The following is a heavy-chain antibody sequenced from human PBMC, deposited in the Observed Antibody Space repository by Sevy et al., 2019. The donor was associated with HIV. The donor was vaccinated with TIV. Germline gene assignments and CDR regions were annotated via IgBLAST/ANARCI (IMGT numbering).Heavy chain of an antibody. CDR3: ARDPRMYGDYLLAYFDY. J-gene: IGHJ4*02. CDR2: IGYDGSNK. D-gene: IGHD2-8*01. V-gene: IGHV3-33*01. Sequence: GGSLRLSCAASGFAPSTYGMHWVRQAPGKGLEWVAVIGYDGSNKYYAYSVKGRFSISRDNSRNTHFLQMDSLRAEDTAVYYFARDPRMYGDYLLAYFDYWGQGTLVTVSS. CDR1: GFAPSTYG.